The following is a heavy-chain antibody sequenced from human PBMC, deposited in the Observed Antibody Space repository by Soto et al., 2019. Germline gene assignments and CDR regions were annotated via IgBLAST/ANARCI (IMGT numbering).Heavy chain of an antibody. CDR2: INPSGAST. V-gene: IGHV1-46*01. J-gene: IGHJ4*02. CDR1: GYTFSNNY. Sequence: QVQLVQSGAEVMKPGASVKISSKASGYTFSNNYINWVRHAPRHGLEWVGLINPSGASTTYAQNFQGRVTMTRDTSTSTVYMELSSLRSDDTAVYYCARVYGLVEHDDCWSGYYGYWGQGTLVTVSS. D-gene: IGHD3-3*01. CDR3: ARVYGLVEHDDCWSGYYGY.